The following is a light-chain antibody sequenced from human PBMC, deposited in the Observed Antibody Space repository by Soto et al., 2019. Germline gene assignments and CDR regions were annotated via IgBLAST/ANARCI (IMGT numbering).Light chain of an antibody. CDR2: GAS. CDR3: QQYSHWPRT. Sequence: EIVMAQSPATLSVSPGERAMLSCRASQTISSNLAWYQQKPGQAPRLLIYGASTRATGIPARFSGNGSGTEFTLTISSLQSEDFAVYYCQQYSHWPRTFGQGTKVDIK. V-gene: IGKV3-15*01. J-gene: IGKJ1*01. CDR1: QTISSN.